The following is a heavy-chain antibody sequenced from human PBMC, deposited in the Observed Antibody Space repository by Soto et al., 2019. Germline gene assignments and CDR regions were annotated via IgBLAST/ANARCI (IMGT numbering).Heavy chain of an antibody. CDR2: ISAYNGNT. CDR1: GYTFTSYG. J-gene: IGHJ4*02. CDR3: ARVVGGWYDGYYFDY. V-gene: IGHV1-18*01. Sequence: QVQLVQSGAEVKKPGASVKVSCKASGYTFTSYGISWVRQAPGQGLEWMGWISAYNGNTNYAQKLQGRVNLTTDTSTSTAYMELRSLRSDDTAVYYCARVVGGWYDGYYFDYWGQGTLVTVSS. D-gene: IGHD6-19*01.